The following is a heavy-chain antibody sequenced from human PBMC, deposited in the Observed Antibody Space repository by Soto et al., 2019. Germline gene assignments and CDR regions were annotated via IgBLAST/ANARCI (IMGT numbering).Heavy chain of an antibody. CDR2: ISGSGGST. D-gene: IGHD4-17*01. J-gene: IGHJ4*02. V-gene: IGHV3-23*01. Sequence: PGGSLRLSCAASGFTFSSYAMSWVRQTPGKGLEWVSAISGSGGSTYYADSVKGRFTISRDNSKNTLYLQMNSLRAEDTAVYYCAKDLSDYGGNVGYFDYWGQGTLVTVSS. CDR1: GFTFSSYA. CDR3: AKDLSDYGGNVGYFDY.